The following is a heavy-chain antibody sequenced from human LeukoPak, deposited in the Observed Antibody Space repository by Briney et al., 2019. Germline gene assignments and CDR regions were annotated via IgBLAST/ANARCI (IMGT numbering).Heavy chain of an antibody. V-gene: IGHV3-30*02. J-gene: IGHJ4*02. D-gene: IGHD7-27*01. CDR2: IRYNGSDQ. CDR1: GFTFRSYG. CDR3: AKGYGESHFDS. Sequence: SGGSLRLSCAASGFTFRSYGMHLVRQAPGKGLEWVAFIRYNGSDQYYADSVKGRFTISRDNSNHILYLQMNSLRAEDTAVYFCAKGYGESHFDSWGEGTLVTVS.